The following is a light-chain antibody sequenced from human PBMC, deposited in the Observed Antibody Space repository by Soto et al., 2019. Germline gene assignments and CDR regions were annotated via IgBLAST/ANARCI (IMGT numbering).Light chain of an antibody. CDR2: GAS. CDR3: QQYGSSWWA. CDR1: HSVDTSN. V-gene: IGKV3-20*01. Sequence: EVELTQSPATLSLSPGQRATLSCRASHSVDTSNVAWYQQRPGQAPRVLIYGASNRAAVIPDRFSGSGSGTDFTLTISSLEPEDSAVYHCQQYGSSWWAFGHGTKVEI. J-gene: IGKJ1*01.